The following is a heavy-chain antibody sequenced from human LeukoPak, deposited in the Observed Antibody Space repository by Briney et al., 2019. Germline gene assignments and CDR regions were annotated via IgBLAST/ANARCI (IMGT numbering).Heavy chain of an antibody. J-gene: IGHJ4*02. CDR2: IHHSGST. CDR1: GESFSGFY. Sequence: SETLSLTCAVYGESFSGFYWSWIRQSPEKGLEWIGEIHHSGSTNYNPSLKSRVTVSADTSKNQFSLKLSAVTAADTAVYYCARDSTKRYSSGCQGADWGQGTLVTVSS. V-gene: IGHV4-34*01. D-gene: IGHD6-19*01. CDR3: ARDSTKRYSSGCQGAD.